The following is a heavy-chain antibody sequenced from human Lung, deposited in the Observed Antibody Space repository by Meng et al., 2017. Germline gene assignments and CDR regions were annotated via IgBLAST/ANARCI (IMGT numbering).Heavy chain of an antibody. D-gene: IGHD6-13*01. J-gene: IGHJ4*02. CDR3: VRDEDISAAGKLFGDY. CDR2: IDPRSGDT. V-gene: IGHV1-2*06. Sequence: QGHAVQYCAGGKDPGASGKVSCKPSGYTFTANWLHWVRQAPGQGLDWMGRIDPRSGDTQYAQKFQGRVTMTRDTSISTTYMELSRLRSDGTAVYYCVRDEDISAAGKLFGDYWGQGTLVTVSS. CDR1: GYTFTANW.